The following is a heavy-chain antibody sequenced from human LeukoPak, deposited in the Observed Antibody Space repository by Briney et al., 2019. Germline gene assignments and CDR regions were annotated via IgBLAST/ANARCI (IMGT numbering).Heavy chain of an antibody. D-gene: IGHD3-3*01. CDR3: SQAPNYDFWLDC. CDR2: IRSRNYGGKI. CDR1: GFTFGDSG. J-gene: IGHJ4*02. V-gene: IGHV3-49*04. Sequence: GRSLRLSCTGSGFTFGDSGINWVRQAPGKGLEWVGFIRSRNYGGKIEYAASVRGRFAISRDDSESIAYLQMNNLKSEDSAVYYCSQAPNYDFWLDCWGQGTLITVSS.